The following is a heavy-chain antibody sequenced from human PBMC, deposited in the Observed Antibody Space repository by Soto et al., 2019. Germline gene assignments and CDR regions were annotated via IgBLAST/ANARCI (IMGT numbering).Heavy chain of an antibody. D-gene: IGHD3-16*01. CDR3: ARDPWAADY. CDR1: GFTVSTKY. CDR2: IYSGGST. J-gene: IGHJ4*02. V-gene: IGHV3-66*01. Sequence: EVQLVESGGGLVQPGGSLRLSCAASGFTVSTKYMSWVRQAPGKGLEWVSVIYSGGSTFYADSVRGRFTISRDNSNNTVNLQMISLRAEDTAVYYCARDPWAADYWGQGTLVTVSS.